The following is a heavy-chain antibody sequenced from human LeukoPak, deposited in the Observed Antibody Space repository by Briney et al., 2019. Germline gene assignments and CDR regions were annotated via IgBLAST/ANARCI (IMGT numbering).Heavy chain of an antibody. V-gene: IGHV4-39*07. D-gene: IGHD6-19*01. J-gene: IGHJ4*02. Sequence: PSETLPLTCTVSGGSISSGSYYWGWIRQSPGKGLEWIGTMFHSGSTYYNPSLMSRVTISVDKSKNQFSLKLNSVTAADTAVYFCARRGSAGWYADFWGQGTLVTVSS. CDR2: MFHSGST. CDR3: ARRGSAGWYADF. CDR1: GGSISSGSYY.